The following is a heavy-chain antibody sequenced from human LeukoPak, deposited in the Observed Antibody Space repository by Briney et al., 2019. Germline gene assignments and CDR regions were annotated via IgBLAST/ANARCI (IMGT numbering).Heavy chain of an antibody. V-gene: IGHV3-11*01. J-gene: IGHJ4*02. CDR3: AKRRGSYSFYFDY. CDR2: ISSSGSDV. D-gene: IGHD1-26*01. Sequence: GGSLRLSCAASGFTFSDYYMSWIRQAPGKGLEWVSYISSSGSDVDYADSAEGRFTISRDNAKKSLYLQMNSLRAEDTAVYYCAKRRGSYSFYFDYWGQGTLVTVSS. CDR1: GFTFSDYY.